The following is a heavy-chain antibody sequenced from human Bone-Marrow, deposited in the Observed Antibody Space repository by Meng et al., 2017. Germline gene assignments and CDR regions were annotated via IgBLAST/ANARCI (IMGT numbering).Heavy chain of an antibody. Sequence: KVSCKGSGYSFTSYWIGWVRQMPGKGLEWMGIIYPGDSDTRYSPSFQGQVAISADKSISTAYLQWSSLKASDTAMYYCARSRYSSGWYEVGYWGQGTLVTVPQ. V-gene: IGHV5-51*01. J-gene: IGHJ4*02. CDR1: GYSFTSYW. CDR2: IYPGDSDT. D-gene: IGHD6-19*01. CDR3: ARSRYSSGWYEVGY.